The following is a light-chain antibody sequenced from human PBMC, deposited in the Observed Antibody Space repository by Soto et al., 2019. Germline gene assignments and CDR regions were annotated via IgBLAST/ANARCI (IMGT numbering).Light chain of an antibody. CDR2: KVS. CDR1: LSPLNSNGNTY. J-gene: IGKJ2*01. V-gene: IGKV2-30*01. CDR3: MKSTHWPYT. Sequence: DVVMTQSPLSLPVTVGQSASISCTSTLSPLNSNGNTYLSWFQQRPGQSPRRLIYKVSNRDSGVPERFSGSGSGTDFQLKIRRVEAEDVGIYYCMKSTHWPYTFGQGNRLEI.